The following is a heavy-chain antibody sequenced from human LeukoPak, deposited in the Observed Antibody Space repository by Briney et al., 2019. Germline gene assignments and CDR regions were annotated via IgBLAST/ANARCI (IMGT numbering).Heavy chain of an antibody. CDR1: GGSLSSYY. D-gene: IGHD3-3*01. CDR3: ARGARITIFGVVIKNWFDP. J-gene: IGHJ5*02. V-gene: IGHV4-4*07. CDR2: IYTSGST. Sequence: PSETLSLTCTVSGGSLSSYYWSWIRQPAGKGLEWIGRIYTSGSTNYNPSLKSRVSMSVDTSKNQFSLKLSSVTAADTAVYYCARGARITIFGVVIKNWFDPWGQGTLVTVSS.